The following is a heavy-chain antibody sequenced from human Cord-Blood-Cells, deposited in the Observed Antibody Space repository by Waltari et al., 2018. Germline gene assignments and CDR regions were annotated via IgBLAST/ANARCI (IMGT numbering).Heavy chain of an antibody. CDR2: IYSSGST. J-gene: IGHJ6*02. Sequence: QLQLQESGPGLVKPSETLSLTCTVSGGSISSSSYYWGWIRQPPGKGLEWIGSIYSSGSTSYNPPLTSRVTISVDTSKNPFSLTLSSVTAADTAVYYCARIPYLSSGYYYYYYYGMDVWGQGTTVTVSS. D-gene: IGHD3-22*01. CDR3: ARIPYLSSGYYYYYYYGMDV. V-gene: IGHV4-39*01. CDR1: GGSISSSSYY.